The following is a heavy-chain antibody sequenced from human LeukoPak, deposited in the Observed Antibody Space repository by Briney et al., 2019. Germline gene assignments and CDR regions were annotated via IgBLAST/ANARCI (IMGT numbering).Heavy chain of an antibody. V-gene: IGHV3-20*04. CDR1: GFTFDDYG. CDR3: ARALSNYVDYHYYYYMDV. J-gene: IGHJ6*03. D-gene: IGHD4-11*01. Sequence: PGGSLRLSCAASGFTFDDYGMSWVRQAPGKGLEWVPGINWNGVSTSYVDSVKGRFTISRDNAKNSLYLQMNSLRAEDTALYYCARALSNYVDYHYYYYMDVWGKGTAVTVSS. CDR2: INWNGVST.